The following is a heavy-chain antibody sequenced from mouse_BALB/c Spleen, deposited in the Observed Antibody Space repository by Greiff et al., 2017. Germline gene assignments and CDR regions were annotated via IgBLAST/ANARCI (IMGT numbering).Heavy chain of an antibody. J-gene: IGHJ2*01. CDR1: GYTFTSYW. CDR2: IDPSDSYT. CDR3: TRAVTVLAKGHHLDD. V-gene: IGHV1S127*01. D-gene: IGHD1-1*01. Sequence: QVQLQQPGAELVKPGASVKMSCKASGYTFTSYWMHWVKQRPGQGLEWIGTIDPSDSYTSYTQKFKGKATLTVDTSSSTAYLQLSSLTSEDSAVYYGTRAVTVLAKGHHLDDWGQGTTLTVSS.